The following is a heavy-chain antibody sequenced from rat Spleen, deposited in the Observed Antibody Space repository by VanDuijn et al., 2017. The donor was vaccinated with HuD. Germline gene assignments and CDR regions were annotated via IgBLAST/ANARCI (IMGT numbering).Heavy chain of an antibody. CDR3: ARFGGEFDY. CDR2: MWSNGGT. J-gene: IGHJ2*01. Sequence: EVQVKESGPGLVQPSQTLSLTCTVSGFSLTDNSVHWFRQPPGKGLEWLGVMWSNGGTDYNSAIKSRLSISRDTSRSQVFLKMNSLQTEDTATYYCARFGGEFDYWGQGVMVTVSS. V-gene: IGHV2S63*01. CDR1: GFSLTDNS. D-gene: IGHD4-6*01.